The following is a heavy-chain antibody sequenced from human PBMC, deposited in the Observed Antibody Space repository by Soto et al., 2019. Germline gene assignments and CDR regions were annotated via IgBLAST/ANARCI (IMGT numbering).Heavy chain of an antibody. CDR2: INHRGKT. V-gene: IGHV4-34*01. CDR1: GGSFSVYF. CDR3: ARLRNSDRY. J-gene: IGHJ4*02. Sequence: SETLSLTCAVYGGSFSVYFWSWIRQPPGKGLEWIGEINHRGKTNYNPSLKSRVTISVDTSKNQFSLTLRSVTAADTAVYYCARLRNSDRYWGQGTLVTVSS.